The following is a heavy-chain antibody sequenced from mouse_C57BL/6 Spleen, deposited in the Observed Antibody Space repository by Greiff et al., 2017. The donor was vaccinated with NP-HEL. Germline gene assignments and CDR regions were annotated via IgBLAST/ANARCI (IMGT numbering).Heavy chain of an antibody. CDR2: IDPSDSYT. D-gene: IGHD1-1*01. CDR1: GYTFTSYW. J-gene: IGHJ4*01. Sequence: QVQLQQPGAELVMPGASVKLSCKASGYTFTSYWMQWVNQRPGQGLEWIGEIDPSDSYTNYNQKFKGKATLTVDTSSSTAYMQLSSLTSEDSAVYYCVGSSPYYYAMDYWGQGTSVTVSS. CDR3: VGSSPYYYAMDY. V-gene: IGHV1-50*01.